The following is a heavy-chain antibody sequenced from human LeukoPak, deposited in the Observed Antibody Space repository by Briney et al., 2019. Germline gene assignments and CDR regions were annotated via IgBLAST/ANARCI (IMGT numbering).Heavy chain of an antibody. J-gene: IGHJ4*02. CDR3: AYDSSGYYLRGFDY. D-gene: IGHD3-22*01. V-gene: IGHV1-69*13. CDR1: GYTFTSYY. Sequence: SVKVSCKASGYTFTSYYMHWVRQAPGQGLEWMGGIIPIFGTANYAQKFQGRVTITADESTSTAYMELSSLRSEDTAVYYCAYDSSGYYLRGFDYWGQGTLVTVSS. CDR2: IIPIFGTA.